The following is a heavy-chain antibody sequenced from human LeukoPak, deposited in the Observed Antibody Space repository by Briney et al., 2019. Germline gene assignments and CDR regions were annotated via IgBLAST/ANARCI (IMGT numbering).Heavy chain of an antibody. CDR3: ARVRGPRLKTCYMDV. CDR2: ISDRSSTI. CDR1: GFTFTEYS. J-gene: IGHJ6*03. D-gene: IGHD3-10*01. Sequence: GGSLRLSCAASGFTFTEYSIIWVRQAPGKGLEWVSFISDISDRSSTIHYADSVKGRFTISRDNAERSVYLQMNSLRADDTAVYYCARVRGPRLKTCYMDVWGTGTTVTVSS. V-gene: IGHV3-48*04.